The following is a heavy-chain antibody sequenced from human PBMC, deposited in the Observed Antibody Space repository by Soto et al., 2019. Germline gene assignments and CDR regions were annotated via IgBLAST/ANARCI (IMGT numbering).Heavy chain of an antibody. J-gene: IGHJ4*02. D-gene: IGHD3-3*01. CDR3: ARGSDYDFWSGYFYYFDY. CDR1: GFIFSNYW. Sequence: QPGGSLRLSCAASGFIFSNYWMSWVRQAPGKGLEWVANIKQDGSEKYYVDSVKGRFTMSRDNAKNSLYLQMNSLRAEDTAVYYCARGSDYDFWSGYFYYFDYWGQGTLVTVSS. V-gene: IGHV3-7*03. CDR2: IKQDGSEK.